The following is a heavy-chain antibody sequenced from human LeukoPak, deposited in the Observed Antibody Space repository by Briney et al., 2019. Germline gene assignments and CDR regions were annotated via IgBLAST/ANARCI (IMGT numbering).Heavy chain of an antibody. CDR2: ISSSSSTI. D-gene: IGHD3-10*01. Sequence: TGGSLRLSCAASGFTFSSYSMNWVRQAPGKGLEWVSYISSSSSTIYYADSVKGRFTISRDNAKNSLYLQMNSLRAEDTAVYYCARDRLGSGMLRGVPAIDYWGQGTLVTVSS. CDR1: GFTFSSYS. J-gene: IGHJ4*02. CDR3: ARDRLGSGMLRGVPAIDY. V-gene: IGHV3-48*04.